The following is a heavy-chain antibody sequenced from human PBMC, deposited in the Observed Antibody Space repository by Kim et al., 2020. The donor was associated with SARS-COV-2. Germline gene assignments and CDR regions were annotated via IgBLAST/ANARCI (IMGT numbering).Heavy chain of an antibody. CDR2: IWYDASNK. D-gene: IGHD3-10*01. Sequence: GGSLRLSCAASGFTFSSYGMHWVRQAPGKGLEWVTVIWYDASNKYYAGSVKGRFTISRDNSKNTLYLQMNSLRAEDTGVYYCARASDYYGSGSSLDHWGQGTLVTVSS. V-gene: IGHV3-33*01. CDR3: ARASDYYGSGSSLDH. CDR1: GFTFSSYG. J-gene: IGHJ4*02.